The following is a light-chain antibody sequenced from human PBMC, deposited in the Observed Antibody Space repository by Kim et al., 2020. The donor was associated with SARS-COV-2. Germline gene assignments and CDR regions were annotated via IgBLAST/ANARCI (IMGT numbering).Light chain of an antibody. CDR3: QHYHNWPPWT. CDR1: QSITNN. CDR2: GAF. Sequence: EIVMTQSPATLSVSPGERATLSCRVSQSITNNLAWYQQKPGQPPRLLIYGAFTRATGIPPRFSGAGSGTEFTLTISSLQSEDFAVYYCQHYHNWPPWTFGQGTKVDIK. V-gene: IGKV3-15*01. J-gene: IGKJ1*01.